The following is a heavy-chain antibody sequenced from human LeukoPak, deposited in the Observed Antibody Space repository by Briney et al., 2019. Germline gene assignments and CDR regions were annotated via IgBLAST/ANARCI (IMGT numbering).Heavy chain of an antibody. Sequence: RASVKVSCKASGYTFTNYGISWVRQAPGRGLEWMGWISTYNGNTNYEQKLQGRVTMTTDTSTSTAYMELRSLRSDDTAVYYCARQGMYSSSLYYFDYWGQATLVTVSS. V-gene: IGHV1-18*01. CDR3: ARQGMYSSSLYYFDY. CDR1: GYTFTNYG. J-gene: IGHJ4*02. D-gene: IGHD6-6*01. CDR2: ISTYNGNT.